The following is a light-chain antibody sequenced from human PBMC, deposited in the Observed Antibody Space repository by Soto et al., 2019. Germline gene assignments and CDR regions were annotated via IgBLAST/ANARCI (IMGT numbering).Light chain of an antibody. CDR1: NGHASSA. CDR2: VNNDGSH. J-gene: IGLJ2*01. CDR3: QTWGTGIRV. V-gene: IGLV4-69*02. Sequence: QLVLTQSPSASASLGASVKLTCTLNNGHASSAIAWHQQQPEKGPRYLMTVNNDGSHNKGDGIPDRFSGSSSGAERYLTISSLQSEDEADYYCQTWGTGIRVFGGGTKLTVL.